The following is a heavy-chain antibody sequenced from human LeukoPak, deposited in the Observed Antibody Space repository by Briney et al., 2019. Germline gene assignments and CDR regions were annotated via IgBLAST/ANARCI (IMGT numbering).Heavy chain of an antibody. Sequence: GGSLRLSCAASGFTFSNAWMSWVRHAPGKGLEWVGRLKSKTDGGTTDYAAPVKGRFTISRDDSRNTLYLQMNSLKTEDTAVYYCTTDIPIITYYYGSGSYYWGQGTLVTVSS. D-gene: IGHD3-10*01. CDR1: GFTFSNAW. J-gene: IGHJ4*02. CDR3: TTDIPIITYYYGSGSYY. CDR2: LKSKTDGGTT. V-gene: IGHV3-15*01.